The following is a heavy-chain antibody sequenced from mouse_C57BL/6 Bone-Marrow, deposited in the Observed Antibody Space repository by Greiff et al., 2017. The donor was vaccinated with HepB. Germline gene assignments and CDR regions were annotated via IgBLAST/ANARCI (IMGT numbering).Heavy chain of an antibody. Sequence: VKLKQSGAELARPGASVKLSCKASGYTFTSYGISWVKQRTGHGLEWIGEIYPRSGNTYYNEKFKGKATLTADKSSSTAYMELRSLTSEDSAVYFCARKGTTVVAHWYFDVWGTGTTVTVSS. CDR3: ARKGTTVVAHWYFDV. J-gene: IGHJ1*03. CDR1: GYTFTSYG. CDR2: IYPRSGNT. V-gene: IGHV1-81*01. D-gene: IGHD1-1*01.